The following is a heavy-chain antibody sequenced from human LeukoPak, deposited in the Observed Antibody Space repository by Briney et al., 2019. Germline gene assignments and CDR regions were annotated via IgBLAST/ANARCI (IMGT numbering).Heavy chain of an antibody. CDR1: GVSVSSSSYY. J-gene: IGHJ4*02. Sequence: SETLSLTCTVSGVSVSSSSYYWDWIRQPPGKGLEWIGTIYYSGSTYYNPSLKSRVTISVDTSKNHFSLKVSSVTAADTAVYYCARQNAAGGLDYWGQGTLVTVSS. CDR2: IYYSGST. CDR3: ARQNAAGGLDY. V-gene: IGHV4-39*01. D-gene: IGHD6-13*01.